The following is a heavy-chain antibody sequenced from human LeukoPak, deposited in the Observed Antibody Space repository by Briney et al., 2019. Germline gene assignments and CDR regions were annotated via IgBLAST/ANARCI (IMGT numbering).Heavy chain of an antibody. CDR1: GFTFSPYE. D-gene: IGHD3-16*01. Sequence: GGSLRLSCAASGFTFSPYEMNWVRQAPGKGLQWLSYISSSGYTIYYADAVKGRFTTSRDNAKNSLYLQMNSLRAGDTAVYYCARGYVYSYDYWGQGIMVTVSS. V-gene: IGHV3-48*03. CDR3: ARGYVYSYDY. CDR2: ISSSGYTI. J-gene: IGHJ4*02.